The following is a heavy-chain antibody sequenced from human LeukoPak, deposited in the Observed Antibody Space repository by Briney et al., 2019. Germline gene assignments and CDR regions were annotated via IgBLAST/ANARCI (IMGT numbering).Heavy chain of an antibody. Sequence: GGSLRLSCAASGFTFSDYYMSWIRQAPGKGPEWVSYISSRTSDTNYIDSVKGRFTISRDNAKNSLFLQMNSLRAEDTAVYYCTRVGSSGFVDYWGQGTLVTVSS. J-gene: IGHJ4*02. D-gene: IGHD1-1*01. CDR3: TRVGSSGFVDY. CDR2: ISSRTSDT. V-gene: IGHV3-11*06. CDR1: GFTFSDYY.